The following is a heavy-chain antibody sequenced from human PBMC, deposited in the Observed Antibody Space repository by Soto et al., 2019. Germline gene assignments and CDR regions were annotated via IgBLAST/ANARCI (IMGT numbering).Heavy chain of an antibody. CDR1: GYTFTGYY. V-gene: IGHV1-2*04. CDR3: ARHDCISTSCDYYYYYSMDV. Sequence: ASVKVSCKASGYTFTGYYMHWVRQAPGQGLECMGWINPNSGGTNYAQKFQGWVTMTRDTSTSTAYMELRSLRSDDTAVYYCARHDCISTSCDYYYYYSMDVWGQGTTVTVSS. J-gene: IGHJ6*02. D-gene: IGHD2-2*01. CDR2: INPNSGGT.